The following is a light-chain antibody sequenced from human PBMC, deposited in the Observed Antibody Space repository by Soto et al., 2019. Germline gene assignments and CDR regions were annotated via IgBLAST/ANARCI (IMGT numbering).Light chain of an antibody. Sequence: DVVLTQSPLSLPVTLGQAASISCRSSQSLVHRDGNTYLSWVRQRPGQSPRRLXYKVSNREAGVPDRFSGSGSGTDFTPKISRVEAEDVGLYYCMQGSHWPPITCGQGTRLEIK. J-gene: IGKJ5*01. CDR2: KVS. V-gene: IGKV2-30*02. CDR1: QSLVHRDGNTY. CDR3: MQGSHWPPIT.